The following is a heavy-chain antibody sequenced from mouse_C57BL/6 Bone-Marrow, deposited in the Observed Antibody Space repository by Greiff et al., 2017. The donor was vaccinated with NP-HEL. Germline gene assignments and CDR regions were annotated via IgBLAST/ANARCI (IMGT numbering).Heavy chain of an antibody. V-gene: IGHV1-54*01. CDR1: GYTFTNYL. J-gene: IGHJ2*01. D-gene: IGHD3-1*01. Sequence: QVHLHQSGAELVRPGTSVKVSCKASGYTFTNYLIAWVKQRPGQGLEWIGGINPGSGGPNYNEKFKGKATMTADKSSSTAYMQLSSLTSEDSAVYFGASDLGAFEDWGQGTTLTVSS. CDR3: ASDLGAFED. CDR2: INPGSGGP.